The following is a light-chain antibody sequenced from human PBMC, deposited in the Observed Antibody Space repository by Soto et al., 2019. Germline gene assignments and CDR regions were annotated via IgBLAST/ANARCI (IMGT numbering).Light chain of an antibody. CDR1: QSISSY. CDR3: RQIYSTRTR. V-gene: IGKV1-39*01. Sequence: DIQMTQSPSSLSASVGDRVTITCRASQSISSYLNWYQQKPGKAPKLLIYAASSLQSGVPSRFSGSGSLKHFTLTISSVQPGDFAAYHCRQIYSTRTRVGQGAKVDI. CDR2: AAS. J-gene: IGKJ1*01.